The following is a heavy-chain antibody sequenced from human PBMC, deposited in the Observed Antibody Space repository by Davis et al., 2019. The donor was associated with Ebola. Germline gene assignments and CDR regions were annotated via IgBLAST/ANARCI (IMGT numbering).Heavy chain of an antibody. CDR1: GFTFSSYG. Sequence: GESLKISCAASGFTFSSYGMHWVRQAPGKGLEWVAVIWYDGSNKYYADSVKGRFTISRDNSKNTLYLQMNSLRAEDTAVYYCARGPEQWERGGYFDYWGQGTLVTVSS. CDR2: IWYDGSNK. CDR3: ARGPEQWERGGYFDY. J-gene: IGHJ4*02. V-gene: IGHV3-33*01. D-gene: IGHD1-26*01.